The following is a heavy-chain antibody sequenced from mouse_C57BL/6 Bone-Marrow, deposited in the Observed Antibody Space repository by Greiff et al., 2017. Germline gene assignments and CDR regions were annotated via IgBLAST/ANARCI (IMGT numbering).Heavy chain of an antibody. CDR1: GSAFSSYW. CDR3: ARGAY. Sequence: QVQLKQSGAELVKPGASVKLSCPASGSAFSSYWMNWVKQRPGKSLKWIGQIYPGDGDPHYNGTFKGQDTLTANKSSSPACMQLSGLTSDDSAVYFCARGAYCGQGTLVTVSA. V-gene: IGHV1-80*01. CDR2: IYPGDGDP. J-gene: IGHJ3*01.